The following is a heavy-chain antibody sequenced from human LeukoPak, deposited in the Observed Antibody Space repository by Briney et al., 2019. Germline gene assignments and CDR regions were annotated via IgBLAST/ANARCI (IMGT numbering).Heavy chain of an antibody. CDR1: GYTFTSYY. V-gene: IGHV1-46*01. CDR2: INPSGGST. D-gene: IGHD2-15*01. Sequence: ASVKVSCKTSGYTFTSYYMHWVRQAPGQGLEWMGIINPSGGSTSYAQKFQGRVTMTRDTSTSTVYMELSSLRSEDTAVYYCARVPYCSGGSCYDYYYGMDVWGQGTTVTVSS. CDR3: ARVPYCSGGSCYDYYYGMDV. J-gene: IGHJ6*02.